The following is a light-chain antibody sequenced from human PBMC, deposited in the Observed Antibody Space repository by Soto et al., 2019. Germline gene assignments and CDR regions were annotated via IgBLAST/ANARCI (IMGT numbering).Light chain of an antibody. V-gene: IGLV2-14*01. CDR1: SSDVGAYNY. Sequence: QSALTQPASVSGSPGQSITISCTGTSSDVGAYNYVSWYQQHPGKAPKLIISEVSNRPSGVSNRFSGSKSGNTASLTISGLQAEHEADYYCSSYTSSSTVVFGGGTKLTVL. CDR3: SSYTSSSTVV. CDR2: EVS. J-gene: IGLJ2*01.